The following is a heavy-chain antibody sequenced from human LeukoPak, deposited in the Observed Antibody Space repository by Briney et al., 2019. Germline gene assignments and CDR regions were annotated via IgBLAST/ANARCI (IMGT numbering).Heavy chain of an antibody. J-gene: IGHJ6*03. D-gene: IGHD6-19*01. V-gene: IGHV3-30*02. CDR1: GFTFSSYG. Sequence: GGSLRLSCAASGFTFSSYGMHWVRQAPGKGLEWVAFIRYDGSNKYYADSVKGRFTISRDNAKNSLYLQMNSLRAEDTAVYYCARDRHNVQWPEYYYYYYMDVWGKGTTVTISS. CDR2: IRYDGSNK. CDR3: ARDRHNVQWPEYYYYYYMDV.